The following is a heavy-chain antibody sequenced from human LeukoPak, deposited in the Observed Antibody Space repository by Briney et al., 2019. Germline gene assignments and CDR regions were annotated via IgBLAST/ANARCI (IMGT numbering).Heavy chain of an antibody. CDR3: ARDPSGWHNFDY. CDR1: GGSISSYY. J-gene: IGHJ4*02. Sequence: SETLSLTCTVSGGSISSYYWSWLRQPAGKGLEWIGRIYTSGSTNYNPSLKSRVTMSVDTSKNQSSLTLSSVTAADTAVYYCARDPSGWHNFDYRGQGTLGTVSA. V-gene: IGHV4-4*07. D-gene: IGHD6-19*01. CDR2: IYTSGST.